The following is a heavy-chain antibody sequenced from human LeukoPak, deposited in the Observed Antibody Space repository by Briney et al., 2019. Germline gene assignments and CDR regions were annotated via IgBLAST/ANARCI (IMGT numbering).Heavy chain of an antibody. CDR3: ARRSYWNDVLDY. Sequence: KPGGSLRLSCAASGFTFSDHYMNWIRRAPGKGLEWVSYISSSGRTIYYADSVKGRFTISRDNTKNSLYLKMNGLRAEDTAVYYCARRSYWNDVLDYWGQGTLVTASS. J-gene: IGHJ4*02. V-gene: IGHV3-11*04. CDR2: ISSSGRTI. CDR1: GFTFSDHY. D-gene: IGHD1-1*01.